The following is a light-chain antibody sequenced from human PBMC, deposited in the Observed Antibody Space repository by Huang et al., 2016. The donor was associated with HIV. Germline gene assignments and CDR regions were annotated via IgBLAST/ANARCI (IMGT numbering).Light chain of an antibody. J-gene: IGKJ2*01. V-gene: IGKV4-1*01. Sequence: DIVMTQSPDSLAVSLGERATINCKSGQSVLYSSNNKNYLAWYQQKPGQRPKLPIYWASARESGVPDRFSGSGSGTDFTLTISGLQAEDVAVYYCQQYYITPYTFGQGTKLEIK. CDR3: QQYYITPYT. CDR2: WAS. CDR1: QSVLYSSNNKNY.